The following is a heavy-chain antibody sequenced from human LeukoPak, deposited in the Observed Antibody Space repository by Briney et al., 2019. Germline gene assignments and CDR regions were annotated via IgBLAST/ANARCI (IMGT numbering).Heavy chain of an antibody. Sequence: PGGSLGLSCAASGFTFSDYPMNWVRQAPGNGLEWVSYISSSSSTLYYADSVKGRFTISRDNARNSLYLQMNSLRAEDTAVYYCARDLGGPPDFDRPYYFDHWGQGILVTVSS. CDR3: ARDLGGPPDFDRPYYFDH. CDR2: ISSSSSTL. J-gene: IGHJ4*02. D-gene: IGHD3-9*01. V-gene: IGHV3-48*04. CDR1: GFTFSDYP.